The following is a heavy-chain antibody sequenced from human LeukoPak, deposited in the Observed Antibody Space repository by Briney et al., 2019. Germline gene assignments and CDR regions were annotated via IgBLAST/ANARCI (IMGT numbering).Heavy chain of an antibody. V-gene: IGHV4-39*07. CDR2: IYYSGRT. CDR1: GGSISSSSYY. J-gene: IGHJ4*02. D-gene: IGHD6-6*01. CDR3: ARYLTSIAAFDY. Sequence: PSETLSLTCSVSGGSISSSSYYWGWIRRPPGKGLEWIGSIYYSGRTYYNPSLKSRVTISVDTSKNQFSLKLSSVTAADTAVYYCARYLTSIAAFDYWGQGTLVTVSS.